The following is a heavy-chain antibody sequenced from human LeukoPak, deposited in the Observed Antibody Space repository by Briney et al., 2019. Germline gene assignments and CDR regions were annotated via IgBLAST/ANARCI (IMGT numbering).Heavy chain of an antibody. J-gene: IGHJ4*02. CDR1: GYTFTSYG. V-gene: IGHV1-18*01. CDR3: ATNQYGDYTLGDY. Sequence: ASVKVSCKASGYTFTSYGISWVRQAPGQGLEWMGWISAYNGNTNYAQKLQGRVTMTRDTSISTAYMELSSLRSDDTAVYYCATNQYGDYTLGDYWGQGTLVSVSS. D-gene: IGHD4-17*01. CDR2: ISAYNGNT.